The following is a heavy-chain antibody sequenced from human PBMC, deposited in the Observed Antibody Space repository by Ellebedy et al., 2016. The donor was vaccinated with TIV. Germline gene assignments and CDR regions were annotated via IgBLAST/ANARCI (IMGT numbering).Heavy chain of an antibody. Sequence: PSETLSLTCTVSGSTISSYYWSWVRQPPGKGLEWVSLISGEGITTDYADSVKGRFTISRDNSKNSLFLQMNNLGIEDTALYYCARAQYQTTTVGATEHPDYWGQGTLVTVSS. CDR1: GSTISSYY. V-gene: IGHV3-43*02. J-gene: IGHJ4*02. D-gene: IGHD1-14*01. CDR3: ARAQYQTTTVGATEHPDY. CDR2: ISGEGITT.